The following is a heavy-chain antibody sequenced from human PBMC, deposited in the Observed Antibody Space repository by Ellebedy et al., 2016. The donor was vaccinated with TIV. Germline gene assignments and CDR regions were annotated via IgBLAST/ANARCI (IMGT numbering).Heavy chain of an antibody. V-gene: IGHV3-48*03. D-gene: IGHD4-23*01. J-gene: IGHJ4*02. CDR1: GFMLSNYE. CDR3: ATLGASLNGGNFFGY. CDR2: ITTSGGTI. Sequence: GESLKISCAASGFMLSNYEMKWVRQAPGKGLEWVSYITTSGGTIYYADSVQGRFAMSRDNAKNSLYLQMNSLRADDTAVYYCATLGASLNGGNFFGYWGQGALVTVSS.